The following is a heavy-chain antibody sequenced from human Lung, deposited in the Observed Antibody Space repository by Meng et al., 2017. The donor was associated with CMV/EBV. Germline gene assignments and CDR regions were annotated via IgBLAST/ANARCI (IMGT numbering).Heavy chain of an antibody. CDR1: GGSISSYY. Sequence: SETXSLXFTVPGGSISSYYWTWIRQPPGKGLEWIGSIYYSGSTNYNPSLKIRVTMSVDPSRKQFSLKLSSVLPADTAVYYCASSAYGGKFTDAFDIWGQGTMVTVSS. V-gene: IGHV4-59*01. CDR3: ASSAYGGKFTDAFDI. CDR2: IYYSGST. J-gene: IGHJ3*02. D-gene: IGHD4-23*01.